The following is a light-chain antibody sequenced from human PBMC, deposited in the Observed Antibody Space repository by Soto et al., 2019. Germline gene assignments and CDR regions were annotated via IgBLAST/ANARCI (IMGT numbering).Light chain of an antibody. CDR1: QNVGSY. CDR3: QQRYNWTLT. J-gene: IGKJ1*01. CDR2: DAS. V-gene: IGKV3-11*01. Sequence: EIVLTQSPATMSPPPGERATLSCRASQNVGSYLAWYQKKFGQAPRLLIYDASNRATGIPARFSGSGSATAFNLTISRLETEDFAVYECQQRYNWTLTFGQGTKVDIK.